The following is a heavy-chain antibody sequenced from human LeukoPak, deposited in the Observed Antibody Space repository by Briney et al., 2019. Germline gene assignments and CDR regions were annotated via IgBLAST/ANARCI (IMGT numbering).Heavy chain of an antibody. J-gene: IGHJ2*01. D-gene: IGHD3-22*01. Sequence: SETLFLTCTVSGGSISSYYWSWIRQPPGKGLEWIGYIYYSGSTNYNPSLKSRVTISVDTSKNQFSLKLSSVTAADTAVYYCARDQSYYYDSSGPFDLWGRGTLVTVSS. V-gene: IGHV4-59*01. CDR1: GGSISSYY. CDR3: ARDQSYYYDSSGPFDL. CDR2: IYYSGST.